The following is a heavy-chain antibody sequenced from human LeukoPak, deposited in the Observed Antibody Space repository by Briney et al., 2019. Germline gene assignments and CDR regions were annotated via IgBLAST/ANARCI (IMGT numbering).Heavy chain of an antibody. J-gene: IGHJ6*03. Sequence: KASETLSLTCSVSSGSISSHYWSWIRPPPGKGLEWMGYIYFSGSTDSNPSLKSRVTLSVDTSKNQYSLKLSSVTAADTAVSYCARGPHYHDSSGYSPYYYYYMDVWGKGTTVTVSS. CDR1: SGSISSHY. V-gene: IGHV4-59*11. CDR3: ARGPHYHDSSGYSPYYYYYMDV. CDR2: IYFSGST. D-gene: IGHD3-22*01.